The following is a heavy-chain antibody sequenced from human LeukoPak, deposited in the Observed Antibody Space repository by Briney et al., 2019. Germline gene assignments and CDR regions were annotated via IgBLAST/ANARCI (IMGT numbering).Heavy chain of an antibody. D-gene: IGHD2-15*01. CDR1: GGPSSDSS. CDR3: ASRGTVGDY. Sequence: PSETLSPTSPAYGGPSSDSSWTWIPHPPGKGLEWIGEINHSGSTNYNPSLKSRVTISVDTSKNQFSLKLSSVTAADTAVYYCASRGTVGDYWGQGTLVTVSS. CDR2: INHSGST. J-gene: IGHJ4*02. V-gene: IGHV4-34*01.